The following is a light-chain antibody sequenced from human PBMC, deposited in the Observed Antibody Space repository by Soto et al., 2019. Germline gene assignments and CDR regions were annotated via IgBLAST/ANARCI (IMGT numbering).Light chain of an antibody. Sequence: DIQVTQSPSSLSASVGDRITKTCGASQSISSYLDWYQEKLGKAPKLLIDAASSLQSGVPSRFSGSGAGTDFTLTISSLQPEDFATYYCLQSYSTWTFGQGTKVDI. CDR3: LQSYSTWT. J-gene: IGKJ1*01. CDR1: QSISSY. CDR2: AAS. V-gene: IGKV1-39*01.